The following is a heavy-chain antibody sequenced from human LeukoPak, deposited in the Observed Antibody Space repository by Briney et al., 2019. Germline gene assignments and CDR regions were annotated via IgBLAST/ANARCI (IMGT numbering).Heavy chain of an antibody. D-gene: IGHD3-10*01. Sequence: ASVKVSCKASGYTFTSYGISWVRLAPGQGLEWMGWISAYNGNTNYAQKLQGRVTMTTDTSTSTAYMELRSLRSDDTAVYYCARVDEYYYGSGSAFDYWGQGTLVTVSS. V-gene: IGHV1-18*01. J-gene: IGHJ4*02. CDR2: ISAYNGNT. CDR3: ARVDEYYYGSGSAFDY. CDR1: GYTFTSYG.